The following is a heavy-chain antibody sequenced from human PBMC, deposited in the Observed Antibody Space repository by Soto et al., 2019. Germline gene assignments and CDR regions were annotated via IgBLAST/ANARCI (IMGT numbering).Heavy chain of an antibody. CDR3: ARQILANSYGMDV. D-gene: IGHD1-26*01. Sequence: PGESLKISCKGSGYSFTSYWIGWVRQMPGKGLEWMGIIYPGDSDTRYSPSFQGQVTISADKSISTAYLQWSSLKASDTAMYYCARQILANSYGMDVWGQGTTVTVSS. CDR1: GYSFTSYW. CDR2: IYPGDSDT. V-gene: IGHV5-51*01. J-gene: IGHJ6*02.